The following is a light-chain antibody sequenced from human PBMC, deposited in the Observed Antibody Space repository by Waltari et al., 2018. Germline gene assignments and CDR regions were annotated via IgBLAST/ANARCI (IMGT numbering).Light chain of an antibody. Sequence: QSVLTQPPSVSGAPGQGVTISCTGSRSNIGTSFDVYWYQQCPGTAPKLLLYGNTRRPSGGPDRVSGSKSGSSASLAISGLQAEDEAHYYCQSYDTSLSTYVFGGGTKLTVL. CDR2: GNT. CDR3: QSYDTSLSTYV. V-gene: IGLV1-40*01. J-gene: IGLJ2*01. CDR1: RSNIGTSFD.